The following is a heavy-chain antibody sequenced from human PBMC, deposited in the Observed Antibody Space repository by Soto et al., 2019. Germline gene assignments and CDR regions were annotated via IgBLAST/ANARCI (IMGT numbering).Heavy chain of an antibody. D-gene: IGHD5-12*01. CDR1: VFPFITHG. CDR3: AKSRYSGYDFKYYYYYGMDV. V-gene: IGHV3-30*18. Sequence: PGGSLRLSCASSVFPFITHGMHWVRQAPGKGLEWVAVISYDGNNKYYADSVEGPFTISRDNSKNTLYLQMNSLRAEDTAVYYCAKSRYSGYDFKYYYYYGMDVWGQGTTVNVS. CDR2: ISYDGNNK. J-gene: IGHJ6*02.